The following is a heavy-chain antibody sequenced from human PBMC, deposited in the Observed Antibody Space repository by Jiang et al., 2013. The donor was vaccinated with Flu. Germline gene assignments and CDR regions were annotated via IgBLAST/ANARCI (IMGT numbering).Heavy chain of an antibody. D-gene: IGHD5-24*01. V-gene: IGHV4-31*02. Sequence: SRVTISVDTSKNQFSLKLSSVTAADTAVYYCARAVEMATIDYWGQGTLVTVSS. J-gene: IGHJ4*02. CDR3: ARAVEMATIDY.